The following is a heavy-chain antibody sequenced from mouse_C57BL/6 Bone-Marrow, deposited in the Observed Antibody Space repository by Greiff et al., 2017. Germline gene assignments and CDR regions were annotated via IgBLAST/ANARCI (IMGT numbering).Heavy chain of an antibody. J-gene: IGHJ2*01. Sequence: VQLQQPGAELVMPGASVKLSCKASGYTFTSYWMHWVKQRPGQGLEWIGEIDPSDSYTNYNQKFKGKSTLTVDKSSSTAYMQLSSLTSEDASVYYCARDMNKNFDFWGQGTTLTVSS. V-gene: IGHV1-69*01. CDR3: ARDMNKNFDF. CDR1: GYTFTSYW. D-gene: IGHD3-3*01. CDR2: IDPSDSYT.